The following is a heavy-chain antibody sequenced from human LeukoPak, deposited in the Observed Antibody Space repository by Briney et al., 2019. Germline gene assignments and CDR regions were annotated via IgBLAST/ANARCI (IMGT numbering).Heavy chain of an antibody. CDR2: ISAYNGNT. V-gene: IGHV1-18*01. D-gene: IGHD3-22*01. J-gene: IGHJ4*02. Sequence: ASVKVSCKASGYTFTSYGISWVRQAPGQGLEWMGWISAYNGNTNYAQKLQGRVTMTTDTSTCTAYMELRSLRSDDTAVYYCARDRDYYDSSGSPDYWGQGTLVTVSS. CDR3: ARDRDYYDSSGSPDY. CDR1: GYTFTSYG.